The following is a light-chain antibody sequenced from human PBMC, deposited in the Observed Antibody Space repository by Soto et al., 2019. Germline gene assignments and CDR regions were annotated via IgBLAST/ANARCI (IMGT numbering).Light chain of an antibody. CDR3: SSYTSAFTLV. CDR1: SSDVGFHNY. V-gene: IGLV2-14*01. CDR2: EAT. Sequence: QSALTQPASVSGSPGQSITISCTGSSSDVGFHNYVAWYQQRPGEVPKLIISEATNRPSGVSGRFSGSKSGNTASLTVAGLQAEDEGHYYCSSYTSAFTLVFGGGTMLTVL. J-gene: IGLJ2*01.